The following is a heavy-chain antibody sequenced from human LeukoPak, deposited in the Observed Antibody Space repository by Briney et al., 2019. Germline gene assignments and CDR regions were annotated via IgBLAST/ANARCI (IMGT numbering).Heavy chain of an antibody. V-gene: IGHV4-61*05. D-gene: IGHD4-17*01. Sequence: SETLSLTCTVSGGSISSSSYYWGWIRQPPGKGLEWIGYIYYSGSTNYNPSLKSRVTISVDTSKNQFSLKLSSVTAADTAVYYCARAHLFFTVTTPTRYYYYMDVWGKGTTVTISS. CDR1: GGSISSSSYY. CDR3: ARAHLFFTVTTPTRYYYYMDV. J-gene: IGHJ6*03. CDR2: IYYSGST.